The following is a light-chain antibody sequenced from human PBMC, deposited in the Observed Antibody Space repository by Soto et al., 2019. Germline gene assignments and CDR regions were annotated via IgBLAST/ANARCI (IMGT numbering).Light chain of an antibody. CDR1: QDISNX. CDR3: QQYDNLPYT. J-gene: IGKJ2*01. CDR2: DAS. Sequence: DIQMTQSPSSLSASVGDRVTITCQASQDISNXLNWYQQKPGKAPKLLIYDASNLETGVSSRFSGSGSGTDFTFTISSLQPEDIATYYCQQYDNLPYTFGQGTKLEIK. V-gene: IGKV1-33*01.